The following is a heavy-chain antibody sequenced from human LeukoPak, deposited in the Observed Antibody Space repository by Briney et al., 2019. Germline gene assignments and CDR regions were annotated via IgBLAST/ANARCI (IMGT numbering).Heavy chain of an antibody. Sequence: GALVKVSCKASGGTFSSYAISWVRQAPGQGLEWMGRIIPILGIANYAQKFQGRVTITADKSTSTAYMELRSLRSDDTALYYCARDVYSSGWYADYYYYAMDVWGQGTTVTVSS. J-gene: IGHJ6*02. V-gene: IGHV1-69*04. D-gene: IGHD6-19*01. CDR2: IIPILGIA. CDR3: ARDVYSSGWYADYYYYAMDV. CDR1: GGTFSSYA.